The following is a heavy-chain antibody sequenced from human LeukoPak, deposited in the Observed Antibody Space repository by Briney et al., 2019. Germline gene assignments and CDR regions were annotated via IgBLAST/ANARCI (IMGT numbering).Heavy chain of an antibody. V-gene: IGHV1-2*02. CDR3: ARSYFDVLTNYYMWLAP. CDR1: GYTFTDYY. D-gene: IGHD3-9*01. Sequence: GASVTVSCKASGYTFTDYYIHWVRQAPGQGLEWMGWINLNSGDTYYAQNFQDRVTMTGDTSISTAYLELSSLRSDDTAVFYCARSYFDVLTNYYMWLAPWGQGTLVTVSS. J-gene: IGHJ5*02. CDR2: INLNSGDT.